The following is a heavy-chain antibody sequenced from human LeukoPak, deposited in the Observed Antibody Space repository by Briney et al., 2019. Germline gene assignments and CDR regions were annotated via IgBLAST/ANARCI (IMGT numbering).Heavy chain of an antibody. CDR3: ARAVIVVAAATQRNWFDP. CDR1: GRSFSGYY. Sequence: SETLSLTCAVYGRSFSGYYWTWIRQTPGKGLEWIGEINHSGVTDYNPSLRSRVTISVDTSKNQFSLKLSSVTAADTAIYYCARAVIVVAAATQRNWFDPWGQGTLVTVSS. J-gene: IGHJ5*02. D-gene: IGHD2-15*01. CDR2: INHSGVT. V-gene: IGHV4-34*01.